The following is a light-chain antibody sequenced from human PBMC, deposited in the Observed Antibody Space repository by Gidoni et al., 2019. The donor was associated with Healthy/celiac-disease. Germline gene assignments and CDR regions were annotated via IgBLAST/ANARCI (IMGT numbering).Light chain of an antibody. Sequence: DIQMTQSPSTLSASVGDRVTITCRPSQSISSWLAWYQQKSGKAPKLLIYDASSLESGVPSRFSGSGSGTEFTLTISSLQPDDFATYYCQQYNSYSGTFGQGTKVEIK. CDR2: DAS. V-gene: IGKV1-5*01. J-gene: IGKJ1*01. CDR3: QQYNSYSGT. CDR1: QSISSW.